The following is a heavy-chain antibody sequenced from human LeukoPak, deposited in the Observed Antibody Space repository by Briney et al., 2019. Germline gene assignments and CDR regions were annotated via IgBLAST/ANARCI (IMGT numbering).Heavy chain of an antibody. Sequence: GGSLRLSCAASGFSLTSSAMNWVRQAPGKGLEWVSSISSSSSYIYYADSVKGRFTISRDNAKNSLYLQMNSLRAEDTAVYYCARVGSWTDAFDIWGQGTMVTVSS. CDR1: GFSLTSSA. J-gene: IGHJ3*02. V-gene: IGHV3-21*01. D-gene: IGHD2-15*01. CDR2: ISSSSSYI. CDR3: ARVGSWTDAFDI.